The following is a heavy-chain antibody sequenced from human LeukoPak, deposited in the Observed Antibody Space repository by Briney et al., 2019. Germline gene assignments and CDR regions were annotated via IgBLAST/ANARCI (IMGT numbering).Heavy chain of an antibody. Sequence: ASVKVSCKASGYTFTSYGISWVRQAPGQGLEWMGWISAYNGNTNYAQKLQGRVTMTRDTSTSTVYMELSSLRSEDTAVYYCARDFSSWYYFDYWGQGTLVTVSS. V-gene: IGHV1-18*01. D-gene: IGHD6-13*01. CDR3: ARDFSSWYYFDY. CDR1: GYTFTSYG. CDR2: ISAYNGNT. J-gene: IGHJ4*02.